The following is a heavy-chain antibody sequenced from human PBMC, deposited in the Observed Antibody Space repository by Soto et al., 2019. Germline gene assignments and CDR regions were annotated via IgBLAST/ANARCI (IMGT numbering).Heavy chain of an antibody. Sequence: SETLSLTCTVSGGSIISSSYYWVWIRQPPGKGLEWIGSIYYSGSTYYNPSLKSRVTISVDTSKNQFSLKLSSVTAADTAVYYCAGGGAAAAYYGMDVWGQGTTVTVSS. J-gene: IGHJ6*02. D-gene: IGHD6-13*01. V-gene: IGHV4-39*01. CDR1: GGSIISSSYY. CDR3: AGGGAAAAYYGMDV. CDR2: IYYSGST.